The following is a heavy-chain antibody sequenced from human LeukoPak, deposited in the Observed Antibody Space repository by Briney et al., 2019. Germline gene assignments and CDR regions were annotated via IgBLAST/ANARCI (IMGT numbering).Heavy chain of an antibody. Sequence: GASVKVSCKASGGTFSSYAISWVRQAPGRGREWMGRIIPILGIANYAQKFQGRVTITADKSTSTAYMELSSLRSEDTAVYYCARSRDYYDSSGSDYWGQGTLVTVSS. D-gene: IGHD3-22*01. CDR2: IIPILGIA. CDR1: GGTFSSYA. CDR3: ARSRDYYDSSGSDY. J-gene: IGHJ4*02. V-gene: IGHV1-69*04.